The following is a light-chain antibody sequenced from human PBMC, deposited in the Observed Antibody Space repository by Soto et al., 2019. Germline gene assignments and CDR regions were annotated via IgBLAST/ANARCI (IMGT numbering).Light chain of an antibody. V-gene: IGKV1-27*01. Sequence: DIQMTQSPSSLSASVGDSVTITCRTSQDISSYLAWYQQRPGKVPQLLIYAASTLQSGVPSRFSGSGTGTDFTLTSSGLQLEDAAIYYCQRYRSASTFGQGTRLE. CDR3: QRYRSAST. CDR2: AAS. CDR1: QDISSY. J-gene: IGKJ5*01.